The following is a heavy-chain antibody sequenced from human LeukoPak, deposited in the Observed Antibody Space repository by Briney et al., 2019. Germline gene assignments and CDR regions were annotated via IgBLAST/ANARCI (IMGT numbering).Heavy chain of an antibody. Sequence: ASVKVSCKASGYTFTSYDINWVRQATGQGLEWVSAISGSGGSTYYADSVKGRFTISRDNSKNTLYLQMNSLRAEDAAIYYRAKGNTYYYDSSGNWGQGTLVTVSS. D-gene: IGHD3-22*01. V-gene: IGHV3-23*01. CDR3: AKGNTYYYDSSGN. CDR1: GYTFTSYD. CDR2: ISGSGGST. J-gene: IGHJ4*02.